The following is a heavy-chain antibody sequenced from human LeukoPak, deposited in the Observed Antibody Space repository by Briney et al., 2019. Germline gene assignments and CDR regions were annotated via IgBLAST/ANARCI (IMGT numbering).Heavy chain of an antibody. D-gene: IGHD6-19*01. CDR3: AREGYEQWLVRGHWFDP. J-gene: IGHJ5*02. CDR1: GYTFTSYY. Sequence: ASVKVSCKASGYTFTSYYMHWVRQAPGQGLEWMGIINPSGGSTSYAQKFQGRVTMTRDTSTSTVYMELNSLRSEDTAVYYCAREGYEQWLVRGHWFDPWGQGTLVTVSS. V-gene: IGHV1-46*01. CDR2: INPSGGST.